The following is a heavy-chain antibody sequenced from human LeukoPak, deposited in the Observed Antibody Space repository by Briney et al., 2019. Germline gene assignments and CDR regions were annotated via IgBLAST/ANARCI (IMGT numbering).Heavy chain of an antibody. Sequence: GGSLRLSCAASGFTFSSYEKKWVRQAQGKGLEGLAFIRYDGSNTYYADSVKGRFTVSRDDSKNTLYLQMNGLRGDDTAVYYCAKDGTSYYYIYYWGQGTLVTVSS. CDR3: AKDGTSYYYIYY. CDR2: IRYDGSNT. V-gene: IGHV3-30*02. J-gene: IGHJ4*02. D-gene: IGHD2/OR15-2a*01. CDR1: GFTFSSYE.